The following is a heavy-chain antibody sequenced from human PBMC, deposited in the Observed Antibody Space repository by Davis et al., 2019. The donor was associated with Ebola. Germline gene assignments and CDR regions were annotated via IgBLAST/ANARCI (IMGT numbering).Heavy chain of an antibody. CDR3: ARDRLVTGAGKEFDP. CDR2: IYHSGST. D-gene: IGHD6-13*01. J-gene: IGHJ5*02. V-gene: IGHV4-4*02. Sequence: PSETLSLTCAVSGGSISSSNWWSWVRQPPGKGLEWIGEIYHSGSTNYNPSLKSRVTISVDKSKNQFSLKLSSVTAADTAVYYCARDRLVTGAGKEFDPWGQGTLVTVSS. CDR1: GGSISSSNW.